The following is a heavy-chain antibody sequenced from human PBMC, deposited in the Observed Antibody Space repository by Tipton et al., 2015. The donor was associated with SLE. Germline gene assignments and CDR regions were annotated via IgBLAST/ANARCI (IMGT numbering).Heavy chain of an antibody. CDR1: GGSISSYY. CDR2: IYYTGST. V-gene: IGHV4-59*08. CDR3: ARHHRNPGYPGGYYFDL. Sequence: PGLVKPSETLSLTCTVSGGSISSYYWSWIRQPPGKGLEWIGYIYYTGSTYYNPSLKSRVTISVDTSKNQFSLKLSSVTAADTAVYYCARHHRNPGYPGGYYFDLWGRGTLVTVSS. D-gene: IGHD2-8*02. J-gene: IGHJ2*01.